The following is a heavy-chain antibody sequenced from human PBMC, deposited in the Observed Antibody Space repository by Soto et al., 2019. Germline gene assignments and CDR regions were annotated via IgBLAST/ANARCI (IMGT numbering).Heavy chain of an antibody. CDR1: GFTVSSNY. J-gene: IGHJ4*02. CDR2: IYSGGST. Sequence: EVQLVESGGGLVQPGGSLRLSCAASGFTVSSNYMSWVRQAPGKGLEWVSVIYSGGSTYYADSVKGRFTISRDNSKNTLNLQMNSLRAEDTVVYYCARSGRKWELSFYFAYWGQGTLVTVSS. D-gene: IGHD1-26*01. CDR3: ARSGRKWELSFYFAY. V-gene: IGHV3-66*01.